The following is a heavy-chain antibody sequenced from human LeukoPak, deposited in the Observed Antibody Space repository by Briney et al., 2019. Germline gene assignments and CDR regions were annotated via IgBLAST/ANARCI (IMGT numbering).Heavy chain of an antibody. CDR1: GFTFSSYS. V-gene: IGHV3-48*01. J-gene: IGHJ6*03. Sequence: GGSLRLSCAASGFTFSSYSMNWVRQAPGKGLEWVSYIISSSSTIYYADSVKGRFAISRDNAKNSLYLQMNSLRAEDTAVYYCARALNYYYMDVWGKGTTVTVSS. D-gene: IGHD4/OR15-4a*01. CDR3: ARALNYYYMDV. CDR2: IISSSSTI.